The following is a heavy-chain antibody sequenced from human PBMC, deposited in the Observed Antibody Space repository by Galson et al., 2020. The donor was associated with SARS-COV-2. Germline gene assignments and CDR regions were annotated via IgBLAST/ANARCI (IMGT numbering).Heavy chain of an antibody. CDR3: ARDPSNYGVGWFDP. D-gene: IGHD4-4*01. CDR1: GGSLSGYY. V-gene: IGHV4-34*01. CDR2: INHSGST. J-gene: IGHJ5*02. Sequence: SETLSLTCAVYGGSLSGYYWSWIRQPPGKGLEWIGAINHSGSTNYNPSLKSRVTISVDTSKNQFSLKLSSVTAADTAVYYCARDPSNYGVGWFDPWGQGTLVTVSS.